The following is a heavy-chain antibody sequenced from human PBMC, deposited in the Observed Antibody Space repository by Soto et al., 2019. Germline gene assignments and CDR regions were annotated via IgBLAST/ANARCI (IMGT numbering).Heavy chain of an antibody. D-gene: IGHD4-4*01. Sequence: ESLKLSCKGSGYTFTDYCIGWVRQLPGKGLEWMGIIYPGDSETRYSPSFQGHVTITVDKTTSTAYLQWNTLKASDTAMNYCARHISKFRYDDYAIDVWGQGTSVTVSS. J-gene: IGHJ6*02. CDR1: GYTFTDYC. V-gene: IGHV5-51*01. CDR3: ARHISKFRYDDYAIDV. CDR2: IYPGDSET.